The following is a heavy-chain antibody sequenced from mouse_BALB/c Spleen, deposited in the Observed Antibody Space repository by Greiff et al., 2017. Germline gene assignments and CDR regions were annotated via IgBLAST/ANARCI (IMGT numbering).Heavy chain of an antibody. CDR2: IDPENGDT. D-gene: IGHD1-1*01. CDR1: GFNIKDYY. Sequence: VQLKESGAELVRSGASVKLSCTASGFNIKDYYMHWVKQRPEQGLEWIGWIDPENGDTEYAPKFQGKATMTADTSSNTAYLQLSSLTSEDTAVYYCSIYYYGSSPWFAYWGQGTLVTVSA. CDR3: SIYYYGSSPWFAY. J-gene: IGHJ3*01. V-gene: IGHV14-4*02.